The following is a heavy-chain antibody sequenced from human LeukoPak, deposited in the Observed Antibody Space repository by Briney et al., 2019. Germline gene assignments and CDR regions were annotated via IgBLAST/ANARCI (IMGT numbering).Heavy chain of an antibody. Sequence: KPGGSLRLSCAASGFTFGSYSMNWVRQAPGKGLEWVSSISSSSSYIYYADSVKGRFTISRDNAKNSLYLQMNSLRVEDTAVYYCARVGCSGGRCPGYGMDVWGQGTTVTVSS. CDR2: ISSSSSYI. V-gene: IGHV3-21*01. CDR3: ARVGCSGGRCPGYGMDV. CDR1: GFTFGSYS. J-gene: IGHJ6*02. D-gene: IGHD2-15*01.